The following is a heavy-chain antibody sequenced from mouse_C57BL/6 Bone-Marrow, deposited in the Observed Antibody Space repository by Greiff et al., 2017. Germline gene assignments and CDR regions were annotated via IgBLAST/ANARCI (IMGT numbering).Heavy chain of an antibody. CDR2: IWGVGST. Sequence: VKLVESGPGLVAPSQSLSITCTVSGFSLTSYGVDWVRQSPGKGLEWLGVIWGVGSTNYNSALNSRLSISKDNSKSQVFLKMYSLQTDDAAMYYCASGWLLAYWGQGTRVTVSA. V-gene: IGHV2-6*01. CDR1: GFSLTSYG. CDR3: ASGWLLAY. D-gene: IGHD2-3*01. J-gene: IGHJ3*01.